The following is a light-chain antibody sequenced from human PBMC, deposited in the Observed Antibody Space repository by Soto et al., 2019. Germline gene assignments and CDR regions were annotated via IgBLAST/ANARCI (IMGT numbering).Light chain of an antibody. J-gene: IGKJ5*01. CDR3: QQRSNWPPIT. CDR1: QSVSSY. V-gene: IGKV3-11*01. Sequence: EIVLTQSPGTLSLSPGERATLSCRASQSVSSYSAWYQQKPGQAPRLLIYDASNRATGIPARFSGSGSGTDFTLTISSLEPEDFAVYYCQQRSNWPPITFGQGTRLETK. CDR2: DAS.